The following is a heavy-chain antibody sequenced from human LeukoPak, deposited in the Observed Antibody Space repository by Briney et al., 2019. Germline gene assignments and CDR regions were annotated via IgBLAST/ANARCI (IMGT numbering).Heavy chain of an antibody. D-gene: IGHD1-26*01. CDR3: ARAPRSGSLSPTWFDP. CDR2: INPSGSST. J-gene: IGHJ5*02. CDR1: GYIFTNHY. Sequence: ASVKVSCKASGYIFTNHYMHWVRQAPGQGLEWMGLINPSGSSTLYAEKFRGRIIMTRDMSTATDYMELSSLRSEDTAVYYCARAPRSGSLSPTWFDPWGQGTLVTVSS. V-gene: IGHV1-46*01.